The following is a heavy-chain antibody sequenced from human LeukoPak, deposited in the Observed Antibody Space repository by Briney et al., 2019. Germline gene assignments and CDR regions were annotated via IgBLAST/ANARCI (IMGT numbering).Heavy chain of an antibody. CDR1: GFTFDDYG. CDR3: ARDGSGWYDYYYYMAV. J-gene: IGHJ6*03. Sequence: GGSLRLSCAASGFTFDDYGMSWVRQAPGKGLEWVSGINWNGGSTGYADSVKGRFTISRDNAKNSLYLQMNSLRAEDTAVYYCARDGSGWYDYYYYMAVWGKGTTVTISS. V-gene: IGHV3-20*04. D-gene: IGHD6-19*01. CDR2: INWNGGST.